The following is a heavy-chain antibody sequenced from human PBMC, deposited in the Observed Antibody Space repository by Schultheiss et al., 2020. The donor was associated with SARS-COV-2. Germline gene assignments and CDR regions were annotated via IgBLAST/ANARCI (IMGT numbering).Heavy chain of an antibody. CDR1: GFTFSRYG. J-gene: IGHJ5*01. V-gene: IGHV3-38-3*01. CDR2: ISGGST. Sequence: GESLKISCAASGFTFSRYGMHWGRQAPGKGLEWVSSISGGSTYYADSRKGRFTISRHNSKNTVYLQMNSLRVEDTAIYYCAKEPLNRGRIFLSRGVTAFDFWGQGSLVTVSS. CDR3: AKEPLNRGRIFLSRGVTAFDF. D-gene: IGHD2/OR15-2a*01.